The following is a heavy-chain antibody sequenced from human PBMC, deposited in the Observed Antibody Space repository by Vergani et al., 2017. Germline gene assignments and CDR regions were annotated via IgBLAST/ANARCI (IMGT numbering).Heavy chain of an antibody. CDR3: YSSSTSYYYYVMYG. J-gene: IGHJ6*02. Sequence: EVQLVQSGAEVKKPGESLKISCKGSGYSFTSYWIGWVRQMPGKGLGWMGIIYPGDSDTRYSPSFQGQVTSSAAKSISTAYLRWSSLKASDAAMYYCYSSSTSYYYYVMYGWGQGTTVTVSS. CDR2: IYPGDSDT. D-gene: IGHD6-6*01. CDR1: GYSFTSYW. V-gene: IGHV5-51*03.